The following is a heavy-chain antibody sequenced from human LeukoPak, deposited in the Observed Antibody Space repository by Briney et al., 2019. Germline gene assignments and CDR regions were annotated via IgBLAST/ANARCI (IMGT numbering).Heavy chain of an antibody. CDR1: GFTFSSYG. CDR3: AKDRYYYDSSIGLYYFDY. Sequence: DPGGSLRLSCAASGFTFSSYGMSWVRQAPGKGLEWVSAISGSGGSTYYADSVKGRFTISRDNSKNTLYLQMNSLRAEDTAVYYCAKDRYYYDSSIGLYYFDYWGQGTLVTVSS. J-gene: IGHJ4*02. CDR2: ISGSGGST. D-gene: IGHD3-22*01. V-gene: IGHV3-23*01.